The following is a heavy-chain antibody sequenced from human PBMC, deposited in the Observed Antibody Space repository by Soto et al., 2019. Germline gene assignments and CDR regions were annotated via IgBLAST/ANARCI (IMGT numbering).Heavy chain of an antibody. V-gene: IGHV3-74*01. CDR2: MNPDGSAI. D-gene: IGHD2-15*01. J-gene: IGHJ1*01. CDR3: VTGWSEH. CDR1: EFTFSSSW. Sequence: EVQLVESGGGLVQPGGSLRLSCVVSEFTFSSSWMHWVRQGPGKGLVWVSRMNPDGSAINYADSVKGRFTTTRDNVKNMLYLDMNSLRVEDTALYYCVTGWSEHWGQGTLVTVSS.